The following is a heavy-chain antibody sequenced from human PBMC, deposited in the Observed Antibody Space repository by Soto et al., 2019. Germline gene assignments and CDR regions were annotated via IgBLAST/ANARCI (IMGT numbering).Heavy chain of an antibody. Sequence: PSETLSLTCTVSGDSISSSRYYWGWVRQPPGKGLEWIGSIYYRGSTYYSPSLKSRVTISVDTSKNQFSLKLSSVTAADTAVYYCARTFPHSTVYYGMDVWGQGTTVTVSS. CDR2: IYYRGST. CDR1: GDSISSSRYY. J-gene: IGHJ6*02. D-gene: IGHD4-17*01. CDR3: ARTFPHSTVYYGMDV. V-gene: IGHV4-39*01.